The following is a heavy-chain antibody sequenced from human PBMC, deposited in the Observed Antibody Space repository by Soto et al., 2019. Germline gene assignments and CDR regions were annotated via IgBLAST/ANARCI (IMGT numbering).Heavy chain of an antibody. Sequence: GGSLRLSCAASGFTFSSYSMNWVRQAPGKGLEWVSYISSSSSTIYYADSVKGRFTISRDNAKNSLYLQMNSLRAEDTAVYYCVSDSSSSFPRGGENWFDPWGQGTLVTVSS. V-gene: IGHV3-48*01. J-gene: IGHJ5*02. CDR3: VSDSSSSFPRGGENWFDP. CDR1: GFTFSSYS. CDR2: ISSSSSTI. D-gene: IGHD6-6*01.